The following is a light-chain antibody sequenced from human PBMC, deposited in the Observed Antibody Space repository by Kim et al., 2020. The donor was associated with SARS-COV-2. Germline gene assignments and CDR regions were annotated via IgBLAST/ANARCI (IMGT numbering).Light chain of an antibody. Sequence: VSPGQSASITCSGDKLGEKYACWYQLKPGQSPLLVIYQDTMRPSGIPERFSASNSGNTATLTISGTQAVDEADYYCQAWDTSLGVVFGGGTQLTVL. CDR1: KLGEKY. V-gene: IGLV3-1*01. J-gene: IGLJ2*01. CDR2: QDT. CDR3: QAWDTSLGVV.